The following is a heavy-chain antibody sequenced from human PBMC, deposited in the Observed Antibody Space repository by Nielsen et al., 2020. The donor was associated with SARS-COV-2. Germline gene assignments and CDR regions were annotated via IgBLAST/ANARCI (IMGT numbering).Heavy chain of an antibody. CDR1: GYTFTNYY. CDR3: ARVVPRRGLRSWFDP. D-gene: IGHD5-12*01. Sequence: ASVKVSCKASGYTFTNYYMHWVRQAPGQGLEWMGIINTSDGSTTYAQKFQGRVTMTRNTSISTAYMELSSLRSEDTAVYYCARVVPRRGLRSWFDPWGQGTLVTVSS. V-gene: IGHV1-46*01. CDR2: INTSDGST. J-gene: IGHJ5*02.